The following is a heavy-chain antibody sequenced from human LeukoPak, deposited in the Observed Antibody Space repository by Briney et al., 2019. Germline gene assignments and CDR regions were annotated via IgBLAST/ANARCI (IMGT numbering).Heavy chain of an antibody. V-gene: IGHV1-69*13. J-gene: IGHJ5*02. CDR1: GYTFTSYG. D-gene: IGHD4-17*01. CDR2: IIPIFGTA. CDR3: ARDPQVYGDFDNSFDP. Sequence: SVKVSCKASGYTFTSYGISWVRQAPGQGLEWMGGIIPIFGTANYAQKFKGRVTITADESTRTAYMELSSLRSDDTAVYYCARDPQVYGDFDNSFDPWGQGTLVTVSS.